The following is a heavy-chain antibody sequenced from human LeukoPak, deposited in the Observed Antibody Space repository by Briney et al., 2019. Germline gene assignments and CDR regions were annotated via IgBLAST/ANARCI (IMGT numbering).Heavy chain of an antibody. J-gene: IGHJ4*02. Sequence: PGXXLRLSCVASGLTFRSSSMHWVRQVPGKVLECLAFIRFDASTNYYADSVKCRFTVSRDNSKSTLYLQMNSLRAEDTAVYYCAQPDFWGQGTLVTVSS. CDR3: AQPDF. CDR2: IRFDASTN. V-gene: IGHV3-30*02. CDR1: GLTFRSSS.